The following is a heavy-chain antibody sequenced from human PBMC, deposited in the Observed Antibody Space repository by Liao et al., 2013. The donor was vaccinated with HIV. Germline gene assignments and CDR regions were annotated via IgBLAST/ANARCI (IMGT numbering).Heavy chain of an antibody. J-gene: IGHJ4*02. D-gene: IGHD5-12*01. CDR2: IYNSGST. CDR1: GGSISSGSYY. Sequence: QVQLQESGPGLVKPSQTLSLTCTVSGGSISSGSYYWSWIRQPAGKGLEWIGRIYNSGSTNYNPSLKSRVTISVDTSKNQFSLKLSSVTAADTAVYYCARVHWNSGYAVYDYWGQGTLVTVSS. V-gene: IGHV4-61*02. CDR3: ARVHWNSGYAVYDY.